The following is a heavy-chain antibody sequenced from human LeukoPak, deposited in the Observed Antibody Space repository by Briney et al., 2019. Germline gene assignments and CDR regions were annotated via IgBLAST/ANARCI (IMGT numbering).Heavy chain of an antibody. J-gene: IGHJ5*02. CDR2: ISSSSSYI. V-gene: IGHV3-21*01. D-gene: IGHD2-21*02. CDR3: ARTATAYCGGDCLGPFDP. CDR1: GFTFSRYS. Sequence: PGGSLRLSCAASGFTFSRYSMNWVRQAAGKGLEWVSSISSSSSYIYYADSVKGRFTIARDKAKNSLYLQMNSLRAEDTAAYYCARTATAYCGGDCLGPFDPWGQGTLVIVSS.